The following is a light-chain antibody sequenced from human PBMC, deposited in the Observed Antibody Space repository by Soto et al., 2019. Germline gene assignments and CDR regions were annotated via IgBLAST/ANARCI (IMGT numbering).Light chain of an antibody. CDR3: QQSYSTPIT. CDR2: AAS. J-gene: IGKJ5*01. V-gene: IGKV1-39*01. CDR1: QSISSY. Sequence: DIQMTQSPSSLSASVGDRVTITCRASQSISSYLNWYQQKPGKAPXLLIYAASSLQSGVPSRFSGSGSGTDFTLTISSLQPEDFATYYCQQSYSTPITFGQGTRLEI.